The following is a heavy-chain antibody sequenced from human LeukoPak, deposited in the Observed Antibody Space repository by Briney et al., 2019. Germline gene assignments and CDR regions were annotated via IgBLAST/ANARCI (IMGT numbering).Heavy chain of an antibody. CDR3: AKEPGETSLFVVDY. V-gene: IGHV3-30*18. Sequence: PGRSLRLSCAASGFTFSSYGVHWVRQARGKGLEWVAVISYDGSHKYYADSVKGRFTISRDNSKNTLYLQMNSLRAEDTAVYYCAKEPGETSLFVVDYWGQGTLVAVSS. CDR1: GFTFSSYG. J-gene: IGHJ4*02. D-gene: IGHD3-10*01. CDR2: ISYDGSHK.